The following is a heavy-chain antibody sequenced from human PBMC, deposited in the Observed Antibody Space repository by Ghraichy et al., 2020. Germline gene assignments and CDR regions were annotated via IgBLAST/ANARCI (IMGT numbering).Heavy chain of an antibody. Sequence: SETLSLTCAVYGGSFSGYYWSWIRQPPGKGLEWIGEINHSGSTNYNPSLKSRVTISVDTSKNQFSLKLSSVTAADTAVYYCLGIAAAGIKYYYYYMDVWGKGTTVTVSS. J-gene: IGHJ6*03. CDR1: GGSFSGYY. D-gene: IGHD6-13*01. CDR3: LGIAAAGIKYYYYYMDV. V-gene: IGHV4-34*01. CDR2: INHSGST.